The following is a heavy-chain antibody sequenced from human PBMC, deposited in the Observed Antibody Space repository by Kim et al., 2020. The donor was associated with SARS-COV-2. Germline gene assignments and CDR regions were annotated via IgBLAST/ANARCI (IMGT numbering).Heavy chain of an antibody. CDR2: ISGSGGGT. Sequence: GGSLRLSCAASGFTFSSYAMSWVRQAPGKGLEWVSAISGSGGGTYYADSVKGRFTISRDNSKNTLYLQMNSLRAEDTAVYYCARGGTILYEMEGSIDYWGQGPLVTVSS. CDR1: GFTFSSYA. V-gene: IGHV3-23*01. D-gene: IGHD2-8*01. CDR3: ARGGTILYEMEGSIDY. J-gene: IGHJ4*02.